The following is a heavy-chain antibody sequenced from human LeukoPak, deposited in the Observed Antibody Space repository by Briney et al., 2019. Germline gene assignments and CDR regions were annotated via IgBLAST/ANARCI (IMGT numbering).Heavy chain of an antibody. CDR1: GGSISSHY. J-gene: IGHJ6*03. V-gene: IGHV4-59*11. CDR3: ARGFLYYYYYMDV. CDR2: IYYSGST. Sequence: KPSETLSLTCTVSGGSISSHYWSWIRQSPGKGLEWIGYIYYSGSTNYNPSLKSRVTISVDTSKNQFSLKLSSVTAADTAVYYCARGFLYYYYYMDVWGKGTTVTVSS.